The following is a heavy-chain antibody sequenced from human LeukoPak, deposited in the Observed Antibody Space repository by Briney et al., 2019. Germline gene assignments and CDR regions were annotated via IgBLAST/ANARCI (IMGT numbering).Heavy chain of an antibody. CDR1: GGSISSSSYY. V-gene: IGHV4-39*07. J-gene: IGHJ4*02. CDR2: IYYSGST. CDR3: ARGHRSRGDY. Sequence: SETLSLTCTVSGGSISSSSYYWGWIRQPPGKGLEWIGGIYYSGSTYYNPSLKSRVTISVDTSKNQFSLKLSSVTAADTAVYYCARGHRSRGDYWGQGTLVTVSS. D-gene: IGHD3-10*01.